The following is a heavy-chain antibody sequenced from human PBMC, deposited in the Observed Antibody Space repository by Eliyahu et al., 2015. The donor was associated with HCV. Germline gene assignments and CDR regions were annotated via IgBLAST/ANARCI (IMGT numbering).Heavy chain of an antibody. CDR2: IYYSGST. V-gene: IGHV4-59*01. CDR1: GGSIXSYY. D-gene: IGHD3-10*01. Sequence: QVQLQESGPGLVKPSETLSLTCTVSGGSIXSYYWSWIRQPPGKGLEWIGYIYYSGSTNYNPSLKSRVTISVDTSKNQFSLKLSSVTAADTAVYYCARDNWYGKGEAAAWFDPWGQGTLVTVSS. CDR3: ARDNWYGKGEAAAWFDP. J-gene: IGHJ5*02.